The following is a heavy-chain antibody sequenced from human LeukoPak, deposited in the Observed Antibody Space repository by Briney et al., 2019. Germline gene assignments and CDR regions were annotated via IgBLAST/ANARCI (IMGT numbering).Heavy chain of an antibody. V-gene: IGHV3-74*01. Sequence: PGRSLRLSCAASGFTFSTYWMHWVRQAPGKGLVWVSRINSDGSSTSYADSVKGRFTISRDNAKNTLYLQMNSLRAEDTAVYYCARGGTYYYDSSGLEGAFDIWGQGTMVTVSS. D-gene: IGHD3-22*01. CDR2: INSDGSST. J-gene: IGHJ3*02. CDR1: GFTFSTYW. CDR3: ARGGTYYYDSSGLEGAFDI.